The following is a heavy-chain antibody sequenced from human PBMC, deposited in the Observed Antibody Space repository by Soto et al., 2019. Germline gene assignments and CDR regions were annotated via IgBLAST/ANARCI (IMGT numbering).Heavy chain of an antibody. CDR2: ISGGGGGI. V-gene: IGHV3-23*01. J-gene: IGHJ5*02. D-gene: IGHD1-26*01. CDR1: GFTFSAYA. CDR3: AREAVPHDGQWESFGP. Sequence: EVQLLESGGGLVQPGGSLRLSCAASGFTFSAYAMNWVRQAPGKGLEWVSSISGGGGGIFYADSVKGRFTISRDNTRNPLLQKMSRRGADETAVYYCAREAVPHDGQWESFGPWGQGTLVTVVS.